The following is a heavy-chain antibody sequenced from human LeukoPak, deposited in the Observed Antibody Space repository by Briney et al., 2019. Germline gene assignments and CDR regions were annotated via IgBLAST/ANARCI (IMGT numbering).Heavy chain of an antibody. CDR3: ARHRDYRSDYFDY. CDR2: IYHSGST. J-gene: IGHJ4*02. D-gene: IGHD4-11*01. CDR1: GYSISSGYY. Sequence: PLETLSLTCADSGYSISSGYYCCWIRQPPGKGHEWIGSIYHSGSTYYNSSLKSLVTISVDTSKNQFSLKLSSVTAADTAVYYCARHRDYRSDYFDYWGQGTLVTVSS. V-gene: IGHV4-38-2*01.